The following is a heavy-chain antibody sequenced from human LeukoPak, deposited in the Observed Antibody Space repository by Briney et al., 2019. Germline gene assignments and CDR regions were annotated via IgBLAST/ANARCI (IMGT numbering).Heavy chain of an antibody. D-gene: IGHD3-10*01. J-gene: IGHJ6*02. CDR3: AKVYYYGSGSYKSPYYYYYGMDV. Sequence: GRSLRLSCSVSGFTFSSYAMHWVRQAPGKGLQWVAVISYDGSHKYYADSVKGRFTISRDNSKNTLYLQMNSLRAEDTAVYYCAKVYYYGSGSYKSPYYYYYGMDVWGQGTTVTVSS. V-gene: IGHV3-30-3*01. CDR2: ISYDGSHK. CDR1: GFTFSSYA.